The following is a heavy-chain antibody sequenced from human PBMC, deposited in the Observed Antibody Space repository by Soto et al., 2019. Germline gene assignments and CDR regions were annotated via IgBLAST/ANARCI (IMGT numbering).Heavy chain of an antibody. CDR3: ARHGRGVGARPLDY. Sequence: QVTLKESGPVLVKPTETLTLTCTVSGFSLSNARMGVSWIRQPPGKALEWLAHIFSNDEKPYSTSLKSRLTTXHXTXXSHVVLTMPNMHPVDTATYYCARHGRGVGARPLDYWGQGTLVTVSS. D-gene: IGHD1-26*01. CDR2: IFSNDEK. J-gene: IGHJ4*02. CDR1: GFSLSNARMG. V-gene: IGHV2-26*01.